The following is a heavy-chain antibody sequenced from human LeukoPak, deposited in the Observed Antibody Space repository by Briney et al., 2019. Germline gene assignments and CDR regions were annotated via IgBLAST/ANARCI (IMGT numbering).Heavy chain of an antibody. V-gene: IGHV3-33*01. CDR2: IWYDGSNK. CDR1: GFTFSSYG. J-gene: IGHJ6*02. CDR3: ARVGDYGSGSILYYYYGMDV. D-gene: IGHD3-10*01. Sequence: GGSLRLSCAASGFTFSSYGMHWVRQAPGKGLEWVAVIWYDGSNKYYAGSVKGRFTISRDNSKNTLYLQMNSLRAEDTAVYYCARVGDYGSGSILYYYYGMDVWGQGTTVTVSS.